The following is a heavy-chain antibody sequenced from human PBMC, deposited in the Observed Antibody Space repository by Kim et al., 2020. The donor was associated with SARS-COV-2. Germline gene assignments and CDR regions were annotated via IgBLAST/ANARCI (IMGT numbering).Heavy chain of an antibody. CDR3: AKAKDLDY. V-gene: IGHV3-23*01. Sequence: GGSTYYADSVKGRFTISRDNSKNTLYLQMNSLRAEDTAVYYCAKAKDLDYWGQGTLVTVSS. CDR2: GGST. J-gene: IGHJ4*02.